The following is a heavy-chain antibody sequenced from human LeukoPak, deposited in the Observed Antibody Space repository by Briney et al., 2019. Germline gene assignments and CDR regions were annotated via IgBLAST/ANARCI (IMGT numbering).Heavy chain of an antibody. J-gene: IGHJ4*02. CDR1: GFTFGTYS. V-gene: IGHV3-48*01. D-gene: IGHD3-22*01. CDR3: ARGSTYYDSSGQVPFDY. Sequence: GGSLRLSCAASGFTFGTYSMNWVRKAPGKGLEWVSYISSSSSTIYYADSVKGRFTISRDNAKNSLYLQMNSLRAEDTAVYYCARGSTYYDSSGQVPFDYWGQGTLVTVSS. CDR2: ISSSSSTI.